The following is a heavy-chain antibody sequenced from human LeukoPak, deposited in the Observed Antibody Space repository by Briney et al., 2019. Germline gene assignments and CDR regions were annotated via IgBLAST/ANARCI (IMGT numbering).Heavy chain of an antibody. CDR3: AKGPRPLHPFDAFDI. Sequence: GGSLRLSCAASGFTFDDYAMHWVRQAPGKGLEWVSAISGSGGSTYYADSVKGRFTISRDNSKNTLYLQMNSLRAEDTAVYYCAKGPRPLHPFDAFDIWGQGTMVTVSS. CDR1: GFTFDDYA. CDR2: ISGSGGST. V-gene: IGHV3-23*01. J-gene: IGHJ3*02.